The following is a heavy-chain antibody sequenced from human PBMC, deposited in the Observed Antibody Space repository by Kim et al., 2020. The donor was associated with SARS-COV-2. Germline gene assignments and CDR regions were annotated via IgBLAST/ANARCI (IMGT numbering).Heavy chain of an antibody. D-gene: IGHD3-22*01. J-gene: IGHJ4*02. V-gene: IGHV3-43*01. CDR3: AKGRDSSGYYLDY. Sequence: YADSVKGRFTISRDNSKNSLYLQMNSLRTEDTALYYCAKGRDSSGYYLDYWGQGTLVTVSS.